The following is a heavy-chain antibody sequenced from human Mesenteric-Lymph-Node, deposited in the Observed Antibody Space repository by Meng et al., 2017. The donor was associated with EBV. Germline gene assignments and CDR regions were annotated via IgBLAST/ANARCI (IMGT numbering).Heavy chain of an antibody. CDR3: ARGDTELYGTFDP. CDR2: INTNTGNP. J-gene: IGHJ5*02. CDR1: TYRFITNS. V-gene: IGHV7-4-1*02. Sequence: GRRVRSGVALMRTGAPLKSSCHASTYRFITNSMNWVRQAPGEGLEWMGWINTNTGNPTYAQGFTGRFVFSLDTPVSTAYLQISSLQAEDTAVYYCARGDTELYGTFDPWGQGTLVTVSS. D-gene: IGHD3-3*01.